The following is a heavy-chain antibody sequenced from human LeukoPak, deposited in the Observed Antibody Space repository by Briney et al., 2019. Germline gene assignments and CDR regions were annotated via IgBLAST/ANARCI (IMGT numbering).Heavy chain of an antibody. CDR1: GFTFSDYY. J-gene: IGHJ4*02. V-gene: IGHV3-11*04. CDR3: AREDASGLDY. D-gene: IGHD6-19*01. Sequence: GGSLRLSCAASGFTFSDYYMSWIRQAPGKGLEWVSYISSSGSTIYYADSVKGRFTISRDNAKNSFYLHMNRLRVGDTAVYYCAREDASGLDYWGQGILVAVSS. CDR2: ISSSGSTI.